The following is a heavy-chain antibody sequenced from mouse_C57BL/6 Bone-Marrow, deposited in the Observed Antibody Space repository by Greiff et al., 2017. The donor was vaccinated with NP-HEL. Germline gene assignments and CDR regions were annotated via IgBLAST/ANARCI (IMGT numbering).Heavy chain of an antibody. J-gene: IGHJ4*01. Sequence: VQGVESGPGLVAPSQSLSITCTVSGFSLTSYAISWVRQPPGKGLEWIGVIWPGGVSNYNSALQSRLSISKDNSKSQVFLKMNSLQTDDTARYYCARCYDYGSSDYAMDYWGQGTSVTGSS. CDR2: IWPGGVS. CDR1: GFSLTSYA. D-gene: IGHD1-1*01. V-gene: IGHV2-9-1*01. CDR3: ARCYDYGSSDYAMDY.